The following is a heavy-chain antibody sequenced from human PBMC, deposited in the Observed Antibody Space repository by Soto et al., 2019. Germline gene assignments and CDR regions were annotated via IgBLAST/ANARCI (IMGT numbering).Heavy chain of an antibody. CDR2: VYPGETYT. Sequence: GESLKISCKGSGYSFTTYWIGWVRQMPGKSLERKGIVYPGETYTKNSPSFQGQVTISADKSISIAYLQWSSLRASDTAMYYCARHDGYSYGPDYWGQGTLVTVSS. D-gene: IGHD5-12*01. CDR1: GYSFTTYW. CDR3: ARHDGYSYGPDY. V-gene: IGHV5-51*01. J-gene: IGHJ4*02.